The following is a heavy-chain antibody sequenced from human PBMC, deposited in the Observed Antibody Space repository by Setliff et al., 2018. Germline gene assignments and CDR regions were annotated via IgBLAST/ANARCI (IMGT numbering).Heavy chain of an antibody. D-gene: IGHD2-15*01. CDR3: AISTLSICSGGSCPNAFDI. V-gene: IGHV1-46*01. J-gene: IGHJ3*02. CDR2: INPGGLTS. Sequence: ASVKVSCKTSGYSFTSHYVHWVRQAPGQGLEWMGIINPGGLTSSSTQKFEGRVTMTRDTSTSTVYMELNSLRSDDTAVYYCAISTLSICSGGSCPNAFDIWGQGTMVTVSS. CDR1: GYSFTSHY.